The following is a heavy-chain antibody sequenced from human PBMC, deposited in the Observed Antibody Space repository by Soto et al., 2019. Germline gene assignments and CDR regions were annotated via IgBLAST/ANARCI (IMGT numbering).Heavy chain of an antibody. CDR3: ARDLSGYSGYGNYYYYYYYMDV. D-gene: IGHD5-12*01. CDR1: GDSVSSNSAA. V-gene: IGHV6-1*01. J-gene: IGHJ6*03. CDR2: TYYRSKWYN. Sequence: PSQTLSLTCAISGDSVSSNSAAWNWIRQSPSRGLEWLGRTYYRSKWYNDYAVSVKSRITINPDTSKNQFSLQLNSVTPEDTAVYYCARDLSGYSGYGNYYYYYYYMDVWGKGTTVTVSS.